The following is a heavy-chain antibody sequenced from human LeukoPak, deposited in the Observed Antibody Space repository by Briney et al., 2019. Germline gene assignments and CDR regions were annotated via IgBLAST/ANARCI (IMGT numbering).Heavy chain of an antibody. D-gene: IGHD3-9*01. CDR3: ARDSKGYYDILTGYDYYYYGMDV. Sequence: PGGSLRLSCAASGFTFSNYGMHWVRQAPGKGLEWVAVIWYDGSNKYYADSVKGRFTISRDNSKNTLYLQMNSLRAEDTAVYYCARDSKGYYDILTGYDYYYYGMDVWGQGTTVTVSS. J-gene: IGHJ6*02. V-gene: IGHV3-33*01. CDR1: GFTFSNYG. CDR2: IWYDGSNK.